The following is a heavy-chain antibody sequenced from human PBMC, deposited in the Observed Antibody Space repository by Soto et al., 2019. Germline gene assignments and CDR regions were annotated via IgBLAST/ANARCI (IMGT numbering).Heavy chain of an antibody. V-gene: IGHV1-46*01. J-gene: IGHJ6*02. D-gene: IGHD2-21*01. CDR2: INPSDGST. CDR1: GYTFSTYY. Sequence: ASVKVSCKTPGYTFSTYYMHWVRQAPGQGLEWMGLINPSDGSTRYAQKFRGRVTVTSDTSTSTVYMDVSSLRSEDTAIYYCARAVISNPEHRQYYYGMDVWGQGTKVTVSS. CDR3: ARAVISNPEHRQYYYGMDV.